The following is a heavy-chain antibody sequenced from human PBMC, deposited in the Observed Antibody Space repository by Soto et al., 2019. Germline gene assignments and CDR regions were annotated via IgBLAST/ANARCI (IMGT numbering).Heavy chain of an antibody. Sequence: QVQLVQSGAEVKKPGASVKVSCKASGYTFTSYYMHWVRQAPGQGLEWMGIINPSGGSTSYAQKFQGRVTLTRDTSTSTVYMELSSLRSEDTAVYYCARRDYGGNPDYWGQGTLVTVSS. CDR1: GYTFTSYY. J-gene: IGHJ4*02. D-gene: IGHD4-17*01. CDR3: ARRDYGGNPDY. CDR2: INPSGGST. V-gene: IGHV1-46*03.